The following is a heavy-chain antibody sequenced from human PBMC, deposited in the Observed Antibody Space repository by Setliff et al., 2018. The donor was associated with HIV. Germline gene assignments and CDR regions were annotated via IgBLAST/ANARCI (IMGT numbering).Heavy chain of an antibody. J-gene: IGHJ3*02. Sequence: SETLSLTCTVSGGSISSYYWSWIRQPPGKGLEWIGYIYYSGSTNYNPSLKCRVTISVDTSKNQFSLKLSSVTAADTAVYYCAREGYYDRADAFDIWGQGTMVTVSS. D-gene: IGHD3-22*01. CDR3: AREGYYDRADAFDI. CDR1: GGSISSYY. CDR2: IYYSGST. V-gene: IGHV4-59*01.